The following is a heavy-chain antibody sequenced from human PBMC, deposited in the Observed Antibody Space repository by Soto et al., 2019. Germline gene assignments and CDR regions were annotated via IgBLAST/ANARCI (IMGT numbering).Heavy chain of an antibody. J-gene: IGHJ6*02. CDR1: GFTFSSYG. CDR2: IWYDGSNK. D-gene: IGHD6-13*01. Sequence: GGSLRLSCAASGFTFSSYGMHWVRQAPGKGLEWVAVIWYDGSNKYYADSVKGRFTISRDNSKNTLYLQLNSLRAEDTAVYYCARDFEAGRAPESSSWPYYGMDVWGQGTTVTVSS. V-gene: IGHV3-33*01. CDR3: ARDFEAGRAPESSSWPYYGMDV.